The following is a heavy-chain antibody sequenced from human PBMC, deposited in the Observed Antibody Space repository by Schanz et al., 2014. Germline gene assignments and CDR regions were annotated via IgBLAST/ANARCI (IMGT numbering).Heavy chain of an antibody. V-gene: IGHV3-23*04. CDR1: GFAFSSFA. CDR3: AKDPHKDYGGKPQALDI. J-gene: IGHJ3*02. Sequence: EVFLVESGGGLVQPGGSLRLSCAASGFAFSSFALSWVRQSPGKGLEWVSAISASNYDTNYAPSVKGRFTVSRDNSKNTVYLQMNSLRAEDTALYSCAKDPHKDYGGKPQALDIWGQGTMVTVSS. CDR2: ISASNYDT. D-gene: IGHD4-17*01.